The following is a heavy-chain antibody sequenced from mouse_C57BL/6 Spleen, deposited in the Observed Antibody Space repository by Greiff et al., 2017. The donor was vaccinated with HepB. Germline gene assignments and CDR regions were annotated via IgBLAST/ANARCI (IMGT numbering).Heavy chain of an antibody. Sequence: QVQLKQPGAELVKPGASVKMSCKASGYTFTSYWITWVKQRPGQGLEWIGDIYPGSGSTNYNEKFKSKATLTVDTSSSTAYMQLSSLTSEDSAVYYCSRGYYSTLYYFDYWGQGTTLTVSS. V-gene: IGHV1-55*01. CDR1: GYTFTSYW. CDR2: IYPGSGST. J-gene: IGHJ2*01. D-gene: IGHD2-5*01. CDR3: SRGYYSTLYYFDY.